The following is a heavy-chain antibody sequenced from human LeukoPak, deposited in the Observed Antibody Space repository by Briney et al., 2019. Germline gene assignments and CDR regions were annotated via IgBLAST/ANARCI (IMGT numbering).Heavy chain of an antibody. D-gene: IGHD5-24*01. Sequence: PSEALSLTCTVSGGSISSSNYYWAWIRQPPGKGLEWIGNIYYSGSTYYNPSLKTRIAISVDTSKNQFSLKLSSVTAADTAVYYCVRVEWLQDLTFDYWGQGTLVTVSS. J-gene: IGHJ4*02. CDR1: GGSISSSNYY. CDR2: IYYSGST. V-gene: IGHV4-39*07. CDR3: VRVEWLQDLTFDY.